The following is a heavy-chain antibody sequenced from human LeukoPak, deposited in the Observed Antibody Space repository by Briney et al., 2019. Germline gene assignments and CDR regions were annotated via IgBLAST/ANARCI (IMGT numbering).Heavy chain of an antibody. CDR3: AKGSGSYLSPLYYFDY. CDR1: GFTFSSYA. D-gene: IGHD1-26*01. CDR2: ISYDGSNK. J-gene: IGHJ4*02. V-gene: IGHV3-30*04. Sequence: GGSLRLSCAASGFTFSSYAMHWVRQAPGKGLEWVAVISYDGSNKYYADSVKGRFTISRDNSKNTLHLQMNSLRAEDTAVYYCAKGSGSYLSPLYYFDYWGQGTLVTVSS.